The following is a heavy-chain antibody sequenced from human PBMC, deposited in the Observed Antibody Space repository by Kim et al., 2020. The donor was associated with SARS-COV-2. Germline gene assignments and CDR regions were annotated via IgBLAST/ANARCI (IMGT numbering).Heavy chain of an antibody. V-gene: IGHV1-69*13. Sequence: SVKVSCKASVGTFSSYAISWVRQAPGQGLEWMGGIIPIFGTANYAQKFQGTVTITADESTSTAYMELSSLRSEDTAVYYCARVVYSSSWYHYYYGMDVWGQGTTVTVSS. CDR1: VGTFSSYA. D-gene: IGHD6-13*01. J-gene: IGHJ6*02. CDR2: IIPIFGTA. CDR3: ARVVYSSSWYHYYYGMDV.